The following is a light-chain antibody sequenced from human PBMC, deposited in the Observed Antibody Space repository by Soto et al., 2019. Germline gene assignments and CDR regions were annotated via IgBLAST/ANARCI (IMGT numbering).Light chain of an antibody. CDR2: DAS. CDR1: QNFGNTF. Sequence: EIVLTQSPGTLSLSPGETATLSCRASQNFGNTFLAWYQQKPGQAPRLLIYDASNRATGIPARFSGSGSETDFTLTISRLEPEDFAVYFCQQYGSSPYTFGQGIRLEIK. CDR3: QQYGSSPYT. J-gene: IGKJ2*01. V-gene: IGKV3-20*01.